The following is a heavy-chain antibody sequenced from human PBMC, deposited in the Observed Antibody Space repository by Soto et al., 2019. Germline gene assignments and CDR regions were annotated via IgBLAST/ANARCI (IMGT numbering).Heavy chain of an antibody. CDR1: GFTFNYCA. V-gene: IGHV3-23*01. Sequence: HPGGSLRLSCVASGFTFNYCAMSWVRQAPGKGLEWVSSISDNGASTYYADSVKGRFTISRDNSKNTVYLQMNSLSAEDTAVYFCVKDQWLDSNCWGQGTLVTVSS. D-gene: IGHD5-12*01. CDR3: VKDQWLDSNC. CDR2: ISDNGAST. J-gene: IGHJ4*02.